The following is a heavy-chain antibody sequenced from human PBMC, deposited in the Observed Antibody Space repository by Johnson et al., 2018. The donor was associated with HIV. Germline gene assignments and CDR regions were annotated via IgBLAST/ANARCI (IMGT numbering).Heavy chain of an antibody. D-gene: IGHD1-1*01. J-gene: IGHJ3*01. V-gene: IGHV3-64*01. CDR1: GFTFSNYA. CDR3: ARDAKSSTWSPDGTDAFDV. Sequence: EQLVESGGGLVQPGGSVRLSCAASGFTFSNYAMHWVRQAPGKGLEYVSAISTNGFLTYYANSVKGRFTISRDNSKNTLFLQMGSLRPEDMAVYYCARDAKSSTWSPDGTDAFDVWGQGTMVTVSS. CDR2: ISTNGFLT.